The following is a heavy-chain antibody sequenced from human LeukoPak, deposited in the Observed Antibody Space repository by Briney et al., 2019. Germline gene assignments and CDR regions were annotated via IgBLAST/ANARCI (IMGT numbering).Heavy chain of an antibody. J-gene: IGHJ4*02. Sequence: SQTLSLTCTVSGGSISSGSYYRSWIRQPAGKGLEWIGRIYTSGSTNYNPSLKSRVTISVDTSKNQFSLKLSSVTAADTAVYYCARGNGYNYGFDYWGQGTLVTVSS. D-gene: IGHD5-24*01. V-gene: IGHV4-61*02. CDR1: GGSISSGSYY. CDR3: ARGNGYNYGFDY. CDR2: IYTSGST.